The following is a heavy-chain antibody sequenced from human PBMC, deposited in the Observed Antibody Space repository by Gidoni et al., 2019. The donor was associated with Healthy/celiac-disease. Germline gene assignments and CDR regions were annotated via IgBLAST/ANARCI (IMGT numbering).Heavy chain of an antibody. CDR2: IGGSGGST. D-gene: IGHD3-10*02. CDR1: GFTLSSYA. CDR3: AKERPMHGGLDV. J-gene: IGHJ6*02. Sequence: EVQLLASGGGLVQPTGSLTLSCPAPGFTLSSYAMSWVRQAPGTGLEWVSAIGGSGGSTYYADSVKGRFTISRDNSKNTLYLQMNSLRAEDTAVYYCAKERPMHGGLDVWGQGTTVTVSS. V-gene: IGHV3-23*01.